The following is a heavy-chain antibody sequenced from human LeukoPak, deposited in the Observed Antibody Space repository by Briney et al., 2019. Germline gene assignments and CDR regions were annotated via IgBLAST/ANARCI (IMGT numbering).Heavy chain of an antibody. V-gene: IGHV4-39*07. CDR1: GVTISSYY. Sequence: SETLSLTCTASGVTISSYYRSWIRQPPGKGLEWIASINHGGSTYYNPSLKRQVTISVDTPKTQCSLKRSSGAAADTAVYYGARVMATATTWAFDVWGQGAMVTVFS. CDR3: ARVMATATTWAFDV. D-gene: IGHD4-17*01. J-gene: IGHJ3*01. CDR2: INHGGST.